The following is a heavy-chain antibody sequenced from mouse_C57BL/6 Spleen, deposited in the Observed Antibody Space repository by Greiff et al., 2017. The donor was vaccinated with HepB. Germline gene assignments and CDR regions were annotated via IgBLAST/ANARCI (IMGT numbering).Heavy chain of an antibody. Sequence: QVQLQQSGAELVRPGASVTLSCKASGYTFTDYEMHWVKQTPVHGLEWIGAIDPETGGTAYNQKFKGKAILTADKSSSTAYMELRSLTSEDSAVYYCTRDGYELGFPDYWGQGTTLTVSS. CDR3: TRDGYELGFPDY. D-gene: IGHD2-2*01. CDR1: GYTFTDYE. J-gene: IGHJ2*01. V-gene: IGHV1-15*01. CDR2: IDPETGGT.